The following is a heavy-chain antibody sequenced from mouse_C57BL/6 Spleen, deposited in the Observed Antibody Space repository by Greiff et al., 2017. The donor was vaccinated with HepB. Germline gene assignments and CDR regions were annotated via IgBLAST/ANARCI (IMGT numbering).Heavy chain of an antibody. J-gene: IGHJ2*01. CDR3: AREWFIPYFGY. Sequence: QVQLQQSGPELVKPGASVKISCKASGYAFSSSWMNWVKQRPGKGLEWIGRIYPGDGDTNYNGKFKGKATLTADKSSRTAYMQLSSLTSVDSSVYFCAREWFIPYFGYWGQGTTLTVSS. V-gene: IGHV1-82*01. CDR1: GYAFSSSW. D-gene: IGHD1-1*01. CDR2: IYPGDGDT.